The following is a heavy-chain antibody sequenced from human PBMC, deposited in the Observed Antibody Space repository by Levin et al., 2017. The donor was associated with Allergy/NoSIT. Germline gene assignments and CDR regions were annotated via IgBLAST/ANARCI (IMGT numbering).Heavy chain of an antibody. CDR3: ARAYYYGSGSYSLAFDM. D-gene: IGHD3-10*01. CDR2: ISGHNGNT. Sequence: GASVKVSCKASGYTFTTYGISWVRQAPGQGLEWMGWISGHNGNTNYAQNLQGRVTMTTDSSTSTAYMELKSLRSDDTAVYYCARAYYYGSGSYSLAFDMWGQGTMVTVSS. CDR1: GYTFTTYG. J-gene: IGHJ3*02. V-gene: IGHV1-18*01.